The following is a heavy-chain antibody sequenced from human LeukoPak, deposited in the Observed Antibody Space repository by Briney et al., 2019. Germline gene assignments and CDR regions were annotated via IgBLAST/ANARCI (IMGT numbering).Heavy chain of an antibody. CDR1: GFTFSSCG. CDR3: AKDRGDGYKGFDY. J-gene: IGHJ4*02. CDR2: IWYDGTNK. V-gene: IGHV3-33*06. Sequence: GGSLRLSCAASGFTFSSCGIHWVRHAPSKGLEWVAVIWYDGTNKYYADSVKGRFTISRDNSKNTVYLQMNSLRAEDTAVYYCAKDRGDGYKGFDYWGQGTLVTVSS. D-gene: IGHD5-24*01.